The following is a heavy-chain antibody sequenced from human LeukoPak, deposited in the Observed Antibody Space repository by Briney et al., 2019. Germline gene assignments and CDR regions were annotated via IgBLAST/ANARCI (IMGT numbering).Heavy chain of an antibody. CDR1: GGSISSSSYY. Sequence: SETLSLTCTVSGGSISSSSYYWGWIRQPPGKGLEWIGSIYYSGSTYYNPSLKSRVTISVDTSRNQFSLKLSSVTAADTAVYYCARDLGYDYVWGSYRLNWFDPWGQGTLVTVSS. D-gene: IGHD3-16*02. CDR3: ARDLGYDYVWGSYRLNWFDP. CDR2: IYYSGST. J-gene: IGHJ5*02. V-gene: IGHV4-39*07.